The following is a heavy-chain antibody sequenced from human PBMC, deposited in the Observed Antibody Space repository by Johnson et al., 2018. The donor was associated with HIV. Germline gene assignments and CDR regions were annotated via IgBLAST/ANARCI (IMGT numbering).Heavy chain of an antibody. Sequence: VQLVESGGGLVQPGGSLRLSCAASGFTFSSYWMHWVRQAPGKGLVWVSRINSDGSSTSYADSVTGRFTISSDNAKNTLYLQMNSLTAEDTAVYYCARAWGGSYSAFDIWGQGTMVTVSS. V-gene: IGHV3-74*02. D-gene: IGHD1-26*01. CDR3: ARAWGGSYSAFDI. CDR2: INSDGSST. CDR1: GFTFSSYW. J-gene: IGHJ3*02.